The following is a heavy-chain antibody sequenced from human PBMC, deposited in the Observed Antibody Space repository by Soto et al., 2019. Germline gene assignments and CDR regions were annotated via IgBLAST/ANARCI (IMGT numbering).Heavy chain of an antibody. CDR1: GFTFSIYA. D-gene: IGHD2-15*01. CDR3: AKDPRYCSGDTCARFSGSDTCASYFDY. CDR2: ISGSGGST. J-gene: IGHJ4*02. V-gene: IGHV3-23*01. Sequence: EVQLLESGGDLVQTGGSLRLSCAAYGFTFSIYAMNWVRQAPGKGLEWVSVISGSGGSTYYADSVKGRFTISRDNSRNMVFLQVNSLRAEDTAVYFCAKDPRYCSGDTCARFSGSDTCASYFDYWGQGTLVTVSS.